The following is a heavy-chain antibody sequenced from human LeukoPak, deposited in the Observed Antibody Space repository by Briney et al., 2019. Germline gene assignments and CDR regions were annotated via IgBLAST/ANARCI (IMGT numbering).Heavy chain of an antibody. V-gene: IGHV4-39*01. J-gene: IGHJ4*02. Sequence: SETLSLTCSVSGGFISSSTYYWGWIRQPPGKGLEWIGSIYYSGSAYYSPSLESRVTISVDTSKNLFSLNLRSVTAADTAVYYCARHLLGYCSDGSCYYFDYWGQGSLVTVSS. CDR3: ARHLLGYCSDGSCYYFDY. CDR1: GGFISSSTYY. CDR2: IYYSGSA. D-gene: IGHD2-15*01.